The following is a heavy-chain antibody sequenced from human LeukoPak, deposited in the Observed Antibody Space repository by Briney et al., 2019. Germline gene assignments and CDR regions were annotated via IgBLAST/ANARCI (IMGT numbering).Heavy chain of an antibody. V-gene: IGHV1-69*13. CDR1: GGTFSSYA. CDR3: ARGKRTYGNSWPYYYDY. D-gene: IGHD6-13*01. CDR2: IIPIFGTA. Sequence: GASVKVSCKASGGTFSSYAISWVRQAPGQGLEWMGGIIPIFGTANYAQKFQGRVTITADESTSTAYMELSSLRSEDTAVYYCARGKRTYGNSWPYYYDYWGQGTLVTVSS. J-gene: IGHJ4*02.